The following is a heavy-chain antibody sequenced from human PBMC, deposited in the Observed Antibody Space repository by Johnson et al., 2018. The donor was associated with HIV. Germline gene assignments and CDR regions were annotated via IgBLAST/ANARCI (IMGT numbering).Heavy chain of an antibody. J-gene: IGHJ3*02. CDR1: GFTFSSYA. V-gene: IGHV3-30*04. CDR3: AKLRKKQWLVGEAFDI. D-gene: IGHD6-19*01. Sequence: QVQLVESGGGVVQPGRSLRLSCAASGFTFSSYAMHWVRQAPGKGLEWVAVISYDGSNKYYADSVKGRFTISRVNSRNTLYLQMNSLRAEDTAIYYCAKLRKKQWLVGEAFDIWGQGTMVTVSS. CDR2: ISYDGSNK.